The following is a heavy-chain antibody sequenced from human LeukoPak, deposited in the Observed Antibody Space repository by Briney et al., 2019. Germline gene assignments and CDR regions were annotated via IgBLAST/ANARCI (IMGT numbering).Heavy chain of an antibody. D-gene: IGHD6-19*01. Sequence: SETLSLTCTVSGGSISSYYWSWIRQPPGKGLEWIGYIYYRGSTNYNPSLKSRVTISVDTSKNQFSLKLSSVTAADTAVYYCARHTPSGAVDAFDIWGQGTMVTVSS. CDR3: ARHTPSGAVDAFDI. CDR2: IYYRGST. CDR1: GGSISSYY. J-gene: IGHJ3*02. V-gene: IGHV4-59*08.